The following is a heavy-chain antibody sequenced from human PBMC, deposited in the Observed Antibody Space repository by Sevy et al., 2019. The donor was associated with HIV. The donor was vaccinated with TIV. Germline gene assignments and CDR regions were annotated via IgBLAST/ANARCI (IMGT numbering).Heavy chain of an antibody. D-gene: IGHD6-19*01. Sequence: GGSLRLSCAASGFTFSSYWMSWVRQAPGKGLEWVANIKQDGSEKYYVDSVKGRFTISRDNAKNSLYLQMNGLRAEDTAVYYCARDRSSGWRGSFYFDYWGQGTLVTVSS. V-gene: IGHV3-7*03. CDR1: GFTFSSYW. CDR3: ARDRSSGWRGSFYFDY. CDR2: IKQDGSEK. J-gene: IGHJ4*02.